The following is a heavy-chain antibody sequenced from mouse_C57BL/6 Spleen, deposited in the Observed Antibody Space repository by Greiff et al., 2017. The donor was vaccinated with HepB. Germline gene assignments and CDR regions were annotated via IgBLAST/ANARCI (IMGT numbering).Heavy chain of an antibody. J-gene: IGHJ3*01. D-gene: IGHD2-12*01. V-gene: IGHV5-4*01. CDR2: ISDGGSYT. CDR1: GFTFSSYA. CDR3: ARDLRPY. Sequence: EVHLVESGGGLVKPGGSLKLSCAASGFTFSSYAMSWVRQTPEKRLEWVATISDGGSYTYYPDNVKGRFTISRDNAKNNLYLQMSHLKSEDTAMYYCARDLRPYWGQGTLVTVSA.